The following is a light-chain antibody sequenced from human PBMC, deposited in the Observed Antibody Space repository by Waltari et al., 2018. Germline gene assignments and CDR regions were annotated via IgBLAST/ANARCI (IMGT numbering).Light chain of an antibody. Sequence: QLVLTQSPSASASLGASVKLTCTLNSGHSSYAIAWHQQQPEKGPRYLMKLNSDGSHSKGDGIPDRFSGSSSGAERYLTISSLQSEDEADDYCQTWGTGIQVFGGGTKLTVL. CDR1: SGHSSYA. CDR3: QTWGTGIQV. J-gene: IGLJ3*02. V-gene: IGLV4-69*01. CDR2: LNSDGSH.